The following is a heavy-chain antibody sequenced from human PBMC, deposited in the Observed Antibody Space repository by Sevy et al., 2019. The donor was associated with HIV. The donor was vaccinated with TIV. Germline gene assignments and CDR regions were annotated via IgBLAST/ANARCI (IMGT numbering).Heavy chain of an antibody. CDR3: ARGGNAIFGVVIQTQYHYYAMDV. V-gene: IGHV4-34*01. D-gene: IGHD3-3*01. CDR2: INHTGSA. J-gene: IGHJ6*02. Sequence: SETLSLTCALYGGSFSGYHWSWIRQPPGKGLEWIGEINHTGSANYNPSLKSRVTIAVDTSKNQVSLKLNSVTAADTAVYYCARGGNAIFGVVIQTQYHYYAMDVWGQGTTVTVSS. CDR1: GGSFSGYH.